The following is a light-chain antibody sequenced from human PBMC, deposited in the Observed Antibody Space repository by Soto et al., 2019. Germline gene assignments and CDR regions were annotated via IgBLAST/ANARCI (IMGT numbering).Light chain of an antibody. CDR3: SSYTSSDVV. J-gene: IGLJ2*01. V-gene: IGLV2-14*01. CDR2: DVS. CDR1: SSDVGGYNY. Sequence: QSVLTQPASVSGSPGQSITISCTGTSSDVGGYNYVSWYQQHPGKAPKLMIYDVSNRPSGVSNRFSGSKSGNTASLTISGLHAEDEADYYCSSYTSSDVVFGGGTKLTVL.